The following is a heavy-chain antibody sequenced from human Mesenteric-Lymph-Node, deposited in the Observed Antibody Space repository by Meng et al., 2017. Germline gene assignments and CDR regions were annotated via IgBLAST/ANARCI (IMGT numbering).Heavy chain of an antibody. J-gene: IGHJ5*02. D-gene: IGHD1-14*01. CDR3: ARAEYYNWFDP. Sequence: WGAGLLKPSETLPSTCAGHGGSLRGAYWNWVRQPPGKGLEWIGYIYYSGNTYYNPSLKSRVTISIDTSKNQFSLKLSSVTAADTAVYYCARAEYYNWFDPWGQGTLVTVSS. CDR1: GGSLRGAY. V-gene: IGHV4-34*01. CDR2: IYYSGNT.